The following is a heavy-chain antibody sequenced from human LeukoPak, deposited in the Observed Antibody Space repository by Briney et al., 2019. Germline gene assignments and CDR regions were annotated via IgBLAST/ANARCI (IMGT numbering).Heavy chain of an antibody. CDR1: GGTFSSYA. CDR2: IIPIFGTA. Sequence: SVKVSCKASGGTFSSYAINWVRQAPGQGREWMGGIIPIFGTANYAQKFQGRVTITTDQSTSTAYMELSSLRSDDTAVYYCARAARPYLFYYWGQGTLVTVSS. D-gene: IGHD6-6*01. J-gene: IGHJ4*02. V-gene: IGHV1-69*05. CDR3: ARAARPYLFYY.